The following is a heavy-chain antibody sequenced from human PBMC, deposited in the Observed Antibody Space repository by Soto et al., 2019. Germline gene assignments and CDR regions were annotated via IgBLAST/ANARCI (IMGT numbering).Heavy chain of an antibody. J-gene: IGHJ6*02. V-gene: IGHV3-33*01. CDR3: ARVHITMVRGVISYYYGMDV. CDR2: IWYDGSNK. D-gene: IGHD3-10*01. CDR1: GFTFSSYG. Sequence: PGGSLRLSCAASGFTFSSYGMHWVRQAPGKGLEWVAVIWYDGSNKYYADSVKGRFTISRDNSKNTLYLQMNSLRAEDTAVYYFARVHITMVRGVISYYYGMDVWGQGTTVTVSS.